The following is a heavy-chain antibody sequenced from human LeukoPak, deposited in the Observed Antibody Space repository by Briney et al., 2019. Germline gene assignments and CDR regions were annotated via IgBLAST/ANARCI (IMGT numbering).Heavy chain of an antibody. V-gene: IGHV4-31*03. Sequence: SETLSLTCTVSGASFNSDDQYWNWIRQSPGKSLEWIGSIHPSGMLYNNPSLESRVTMSRDTSKNQFSLNLTSVTAAGTAVYFCSRGLDSRKLGYWGQGILVTVSS. J-gene: IGHJ4*02. CDR2: IHPSGML. D-gene: IGHD3-22*01. CDR1: GASFNSDDQY. CDR3: SRGLDSRKLGY.